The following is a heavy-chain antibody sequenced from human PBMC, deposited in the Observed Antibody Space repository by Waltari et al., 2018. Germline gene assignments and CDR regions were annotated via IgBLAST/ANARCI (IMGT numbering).Heavy chain of an antibody. CDR1: ALPLPLSV. Sequence: QVKLVGSGGAVFQPGRSLRLSCAPSALPLPLSVLHCSPAAPGKWLEWVAGISYDGYITDYADSGEGRFTISRDNSKNTVYLQVSSLRAEDTAMYYCAKDSSYYRGAKSRGNWFAPWGQGTLVTVSS. D-gene: IGHD3-10*01. V-gene: IGHV3-30*18. J-gene: IGHJ5*02. CDR2: ISYDGYIT. CDR3: AKDSSYYRGAKSRGNWFAP.